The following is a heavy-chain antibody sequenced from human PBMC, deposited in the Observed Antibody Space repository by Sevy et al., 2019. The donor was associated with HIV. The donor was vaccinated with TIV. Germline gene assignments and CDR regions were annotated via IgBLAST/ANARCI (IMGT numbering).Heavy chain of an antibody. V-gene: IGHV3-23*01. J-gene: IGHJ3*02. Sequence: GGSLRLSCAASGFTFNNYAMNWVRRAPGKGLEWVSIRFGNGDVSVSFGNGDVTYYADSVRGRFTISRDSSKNTLYLQMISLRAEDTALYYCAGGRYDSSGSFDAFDIWGQGTMVTVSS. D-gene: IGHD3-22*01. CDR2: RFGNGDVSVSFGNGDVT. CDR3: AGGRYDSSGSFDAFDI. CDR1: GFTFNNYA.